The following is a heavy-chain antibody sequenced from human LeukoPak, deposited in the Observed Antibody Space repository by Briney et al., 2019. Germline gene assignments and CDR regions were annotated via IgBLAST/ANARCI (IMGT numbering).Heavy chain of an antibody. CDR2: IKQDGSEK. Sequence: GGSLRLSCAASGFTFSSYWMSWVRQAPGKGLEWVANIKQDGSEKYYADSVKGRFTISRDNSKNTLYLQMNSLRAEDTAVYYCARDRGSSGWYFAFDIWGQGTMVTVSS. J-gene: IGHJ3*02. V-gene: IGHV3-7*01. CDR1: GFTFSSYW. D-gene: IGHD6-19*01. CDR3: ARDRGSSGWYFAFDI.